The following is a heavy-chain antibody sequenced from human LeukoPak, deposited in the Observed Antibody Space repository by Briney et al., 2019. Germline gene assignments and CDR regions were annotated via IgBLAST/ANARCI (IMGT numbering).Heavy chain of an antibody. CDR2: IYYSGST. CDR1: GGSISSYY. V-gene: IGHV4-59*08. Sequence: SETLSLTCTVSGGSISSYYWSWIRQPPGKGPEWIGYIYYSGSTNYNPSLKSRVTISVDTSKNQFSLKLSSVTAADTAVYYCARGHCSGGSCYSGFWYFDLWGRGTLVTVSS. D-gene: IGHD2-15*01. CDR3: ARGHCSGGSCYSGFWYFDL. J-gene: IGHJ2*01.